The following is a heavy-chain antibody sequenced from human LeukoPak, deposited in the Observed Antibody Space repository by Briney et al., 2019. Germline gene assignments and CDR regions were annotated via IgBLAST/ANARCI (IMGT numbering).Heavy chain of an antibody. D-gene: IGHD5-12*01. CDR1: GFPFSTYA. J-gene: IGHJ4*02. CDR3: AKDLWGDVDIVATISLDY. Sequence: GSLRLSCAPLGFPFSTYAMYWVRQAPGKGLDWVPTISGSADSTYYADSVKGRFPISRDNSKNKLYLQMNSLRAEDTAVYYCAKDLWGDVDIVATISLDYWGPGTLVAVSP. CDR2: ISGSADST. V-gene: IGHV3-23*01.